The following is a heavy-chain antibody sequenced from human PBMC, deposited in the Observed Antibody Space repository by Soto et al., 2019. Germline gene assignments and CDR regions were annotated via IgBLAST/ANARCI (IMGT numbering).Heavy chain of an antibody. CDR1: GFTFSSYA. D-gene: IGHD4-17*01. V-gene: IGHV3-30-3*02. Sequence: VQLVESVGGVVQPRRSLRLSCAASGFTFSSYAMHWVRQAPGKGLEWVAAISYDGSNIYYEDTVKGRFTISRDNSKNSLYLQRNRLGAEDTAVYYCAKDYGDYSYYYVTDVWGQGTTVAVSS. CDR3: AKDYGDYSYYYVTDV. CDR2: ISYDGSNI. J-gene: IGHJ6*02.